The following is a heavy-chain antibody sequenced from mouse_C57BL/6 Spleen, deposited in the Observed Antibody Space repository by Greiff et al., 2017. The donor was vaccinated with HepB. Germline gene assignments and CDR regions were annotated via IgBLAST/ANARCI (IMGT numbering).Heavy chain of an antibody. CDR3: ARLGDSNLAWFAY. D-gene: IGHD2-5*01. CDR2: IYPGDGDT. Sequence: VQLQQSGPELVKPGASVKISCKASGYAFSSSWINWVKQRPGKGLEWIGRIYPGDGDTNYNGKFKGKATLTADKSSSTAYMQLSSLTSEDSAVYFCARLGDSNLAWFAYWGQGTLVTVSA. CDR1: GYAFSSSW. J-gene: IGHJ3*01. V-gene: IGHV1-82*01.